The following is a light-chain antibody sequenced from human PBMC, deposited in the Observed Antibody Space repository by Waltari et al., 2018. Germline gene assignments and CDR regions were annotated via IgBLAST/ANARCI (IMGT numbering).Light chain of an antibody. V-gene: IGLV2-23*02. CDR1: NSDIGKYDL. J-gene: IGLJ3*02. Sequence: QSALTQPASVSGSPGQSITISCTGTNSDIGKYDLVPWYQQHPGKAPKLLIYEVTQRPSGVSNHFSGSKSGNTASLTISGLQPEDEANYYCCSFTDTSIWVFGGGTKLTVL. CDR3: CSFTDTSIWV. CDR2: EVT.